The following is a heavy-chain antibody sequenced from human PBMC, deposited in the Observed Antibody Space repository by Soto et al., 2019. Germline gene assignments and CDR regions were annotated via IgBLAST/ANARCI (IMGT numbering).Heavy chain of an antibody. Sequence: PGGSLRLSCAASGFTFSSYAMSWVRQAPGKGLEWVSAISGSGGSTYYADSVKGRFTISRDNSKNTLYLQMNSLRAEDTAVYYCANLPYYDFWSGPPGAFDIWGQGTMVTVSS. D-gene: IGHD3-3*01. CDR1: GFTFSSYA. CDR3: ANLPYYDFWSGPPGAFDI. J-gene: IGHJ3*02. V-gene: IGHV3-23*01. CDR2: ISGSGGST.